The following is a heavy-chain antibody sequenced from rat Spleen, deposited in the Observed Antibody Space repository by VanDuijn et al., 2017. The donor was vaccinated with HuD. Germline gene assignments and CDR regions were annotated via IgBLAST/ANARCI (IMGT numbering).Heavy chain of an antibody. CDR3: ARQEGNSGYYFDY. CDR2: ISYDGSST. J-gene: IGHJ2*01. Sequence: EVQLVESGGGLVQPGRSMKLSCAASGFTSSNYDMAWVRQAPTKGLEWVASISYDGSSTYYRDSVKGRFTISRDNAKSTLYLQMDSLRSEDTATYYCARQEGNSGYYFDYWGQGVMVTVSS. CDR1: GFTSSNYD. V-gene: IGHV5-25*01. D-gene: IGHD4-3*01.